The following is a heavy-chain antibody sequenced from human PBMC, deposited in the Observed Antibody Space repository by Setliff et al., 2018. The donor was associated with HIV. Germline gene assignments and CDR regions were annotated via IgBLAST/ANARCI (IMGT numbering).Heavy chain of an antibody. V-gene: IGHV4-59*02. D-gene: IGHD2-2*01. CDR2: IYYSGST. CDR1: GFTVRNTY. CDR3: ARDQRPHGVQPPYWYFDL. Sequence: SETLRLSCAASGFTVRNTYMSWIRQHPGEGLEWIGYIYYSGSTYHNPSLKSRVTISVDTANNQFSLTLTSLTAADTAIYYCARDQRPHGVQPPYWYFDLWGRGTQVTVSS. J-gene: IGHJ2*01.